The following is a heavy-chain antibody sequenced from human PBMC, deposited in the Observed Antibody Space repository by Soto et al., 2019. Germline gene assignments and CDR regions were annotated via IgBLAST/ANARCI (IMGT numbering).Heavy chain of an antibody. CDR3: ARSMPYSIDWEPSDY. CDR2: ISAYNGDT. CDR1: GYTFNSYG. J-gene: IGHJ4*02. Sequence: QVQLVQSGAEVKKPGASVKVSCKASGYTFNSYGINWVRQAPGQGLEWMGWISAYNGDTNFAQKVQGRVTMTTDTGTTTAYMELRSLRSDDTAVYYCARSMPYSIDWEPSDYWGQGTLVTVSS. D-gene: IGHD6-19*01. V-gene: IGHV1-18*01.